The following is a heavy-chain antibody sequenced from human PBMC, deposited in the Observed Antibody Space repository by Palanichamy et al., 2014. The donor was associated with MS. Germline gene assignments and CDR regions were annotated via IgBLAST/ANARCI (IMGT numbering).Heavy chain of an antibody. Sequence: QVQLQESGPGLVKPSQTLSLTCTVSGGSISSGGYYWSWIRQHPGKGLEWIGYIYFSGSTYYNPSLESRVTISVDTSKNQFSLKLSSVTAADRAVYYCARDTGYSHGYQYYAFDIWGQGTMVTVSS. CDR3: ARDTGYSHGYQYYAFDI. J-gene: IGHJ3*02. D-gene: IGHD5-18*01. CDR1: GGSISSGGYY. CDR2: IYFSGST. V-gene: IGHV4-31*03.